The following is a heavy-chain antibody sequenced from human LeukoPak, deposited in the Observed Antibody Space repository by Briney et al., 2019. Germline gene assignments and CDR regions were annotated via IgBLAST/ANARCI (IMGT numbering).Heavy chain of an antibody. CDR3: ARLVAAQYYFDY. D-gene: IGHD2-15*01. J-gene: IGHJ4*02. Sequence: GGSLRLSCAASGFTFDDYAMHWVRQAPGKGLEWVSGISWNSGSIGYADSVKGRFTISRDNSKNTLYLQMNSLRAEDTAVYYCARLVAAQYYFDYWGQGTLVTVSS. CDR1: GFTFDDYA. V-gene: IGHV3-9*01. CDR2: ISWNSGSI.